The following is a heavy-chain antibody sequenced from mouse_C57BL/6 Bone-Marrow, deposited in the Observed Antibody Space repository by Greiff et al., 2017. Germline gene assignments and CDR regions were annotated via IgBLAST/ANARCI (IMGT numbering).Heavy chain of an antibody. CDR2: IDPENGDT. V-gene: IGHV14-4*01. J-gene: IGHJ2*01. CDR1: GFNIKDDY. CDR3: TTPTLTYFDY. Sequence: EVQLQQSGAELVRPGASVKLSCTASGFNIKDDYMHWVKQRPEQGLEWIGWIDPENGDTEYASKFQGKATITADTSSNTAYLQLSSLTSEDTAVYYCTTPTLTYFDYWGQGTTLTVSS. D-gene: IGHD1-1*01.